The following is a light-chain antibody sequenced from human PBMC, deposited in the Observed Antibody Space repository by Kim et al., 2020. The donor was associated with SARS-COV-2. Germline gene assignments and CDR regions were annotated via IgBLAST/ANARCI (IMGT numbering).Light chain of an antibody. V-gene: IGLV1-51*01. CDR1: ISNIGKNY. Sequence: MVTISCSGSISNIGKNYVSWYQQLQGTAPKLLIYDTYKRPSGISDRFSGSKSGTSATLEIAGLQTGDEAVYYCGSWDSSLNTGQVFGGGTQLTVL. CDR2: DTY. J-gene: IGLJ2*01. CDR3: GSWDSSLNTGQV.